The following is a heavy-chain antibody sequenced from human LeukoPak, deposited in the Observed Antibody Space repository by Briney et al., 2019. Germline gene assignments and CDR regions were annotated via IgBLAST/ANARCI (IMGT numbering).Heavy chain of an antibody. CDR2: ISSSSSYI. D-gene: IGHD5-24*01. CDR3: AKLDGDGYNYFKGLFDY. CDR1: GFTFSSYS. V-gene: IGHV3-21*04. J-gene: IGHJ4*02. Sequence: GGSLRLSCAASGFTFSSYSMNWVRQAPGKGLEWVSSISSSSSYIYYADSVKGRFTISRDNAKNSLYLQMNSLRAEDTAVYYCAKLDGDGYNYFKGLFDYWGQGTLVTFSS.